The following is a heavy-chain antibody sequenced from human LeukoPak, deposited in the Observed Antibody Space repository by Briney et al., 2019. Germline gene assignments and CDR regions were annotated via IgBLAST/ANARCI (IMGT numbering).Heavy chain of an antibody. CDR1: GFTFSSFA. V-gene: IGHV3-23*01. J-gene: IGHJ4*01. D-gene: IGHD1-1*01. CDR2: ISGSGSTT. CDR3: AKDAWKRFDY. Sequence: GGSLRLSCAASGFTFSSFATSWVRQAPGKGLERISGISGSGSTTYYADSVKGRFTISRDNSKNTLYLQMNSLRAEDTAVYYCAKDAWKRFDYWGHGTLVTVSS.